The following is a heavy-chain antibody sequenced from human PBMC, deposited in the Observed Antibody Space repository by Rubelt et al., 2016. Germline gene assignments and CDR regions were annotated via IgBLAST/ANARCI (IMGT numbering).Heavy chain of an antibody. D-gene: IGHD2-15*01. CDR1: GFTFSSYG. Sequence: QVQLVESGGGVVQPGGSLRLSCAASGFTFSSYGMHWVRQAPGKGLEWVAFIRYDGSNKYYADSVKGRFTISRDNSKNTLYLQMNSLRAEDTAVYYCAKGTGPRRGGTDYWGQGTLVTVSS. V-gene: IGHV3-30*02. J-gene: IGHJ4*02. CDR3: AKGTGPRRGGTDY. CDR2: IRYDGSNK.